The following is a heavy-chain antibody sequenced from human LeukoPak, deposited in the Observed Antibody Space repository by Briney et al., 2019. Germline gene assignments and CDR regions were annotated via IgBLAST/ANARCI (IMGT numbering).Heavy chain of an antibody. CDR2: IKSKTDGGTT. D-gene: IGHD3-22*01. Sequence: PGGSLRLSCAASGFTFSNAWMSWVRQAPGKGLEWVGRIKSKTDGGTTDYAASVKGRFTISRDDSKNTLYLQMNSLKTEDTAVYYCTTDYNDSSGYDPYYYYYMDVWGKGTTVTVSS. V-gene: IGHV3-15*01. J-gene: IGHJ6*03. CDR1: GFTFSNAW. CDR3: TTDYNDSSGYDPYYYYYMDV.